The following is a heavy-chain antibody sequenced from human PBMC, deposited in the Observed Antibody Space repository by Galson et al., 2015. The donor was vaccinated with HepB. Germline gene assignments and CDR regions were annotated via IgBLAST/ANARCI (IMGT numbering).Heavy chain of an antibody. Sequence: SLRLSCAASGFTFKNAWMNWVRQAPGKGLEWVGRIKSKTDGETTDYAAPVKGRFTISRDDSKNTLFLQMNCLKTEDTAVYYCADFWSGDGRDALDIWGQGTMVTVSS. D-gene: IGHD3-3*01. CDR1: GFTFKNAW. CDR3: ADFWSGDGRDALDI. CDR2: IKSKTDGETT. V-gene: IGHV3-15*07. J-gene: IGHJ3*02.